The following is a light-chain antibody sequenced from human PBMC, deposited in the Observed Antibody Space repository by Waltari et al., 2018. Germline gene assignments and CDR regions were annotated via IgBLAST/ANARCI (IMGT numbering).Light chain of an antibody. Sequence: EVVMTQSPATLSVSPGERATLSCRASQSVRPNLAWSQQKPGQAPRLLIYGAAVRATDIPARFSGSGSGTEFTLTISSLQSEDFAVYYCHQYNDWPPTFGQGTTVEIK. CDR2: GAA. J-gene: IGKJ1*01. V-gene: IGKV3-15*01. CDR3: HQYNDWPPT. CDR1: QSVRPN.